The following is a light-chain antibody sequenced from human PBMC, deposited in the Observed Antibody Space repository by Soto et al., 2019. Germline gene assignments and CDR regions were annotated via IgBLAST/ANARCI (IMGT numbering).Light chain of an antibody. CDR3: CSYAGSYTVV. CDR1: SNDVGGYNY. V-gene: IGLV2-8*01. Sequence: QSALTQPPSASGSPGQSVTISCTGTSNDVGGYNYVSWYQQHPGKAPKLMIYEVSKRPSGVPDRFSGSKSGNTASLTVSGLQAEDEADYYCCSYAGSYTVVFGGGTKVTVL. J-gene: IGLJ2*01. CDR2: EVS.